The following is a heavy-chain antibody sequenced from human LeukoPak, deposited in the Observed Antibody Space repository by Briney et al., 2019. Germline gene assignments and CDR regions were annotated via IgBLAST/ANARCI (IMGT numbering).Heavy chain of an antibody. V-gene: IGHV3-7*01. CDR2: IKQDGSEK. CDR1: GFTFSSYW. Sequence: PGGSLRLSCAASGFTFSSYWMSWVRQAPGKGLEWVANIKQDGSEKYYVDSVKGRFTISRDNAKNSLYLQMNSLRAEDTAVYYCARDRYYYDSYDAFDIWGQGTMVTVSS. D-gene: IGHD3-22*01. CDR3: ARDRYYYDSYDAFDI. J-gene: IGHJ3*02.